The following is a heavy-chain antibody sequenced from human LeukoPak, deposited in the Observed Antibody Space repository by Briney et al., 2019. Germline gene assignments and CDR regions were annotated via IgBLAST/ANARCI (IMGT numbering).Heavy chain of an antibody. Sequence: AASVKVSCKASGYTFTSYYMHWVRQAPGQGLEWMGIINPSGGSTSYAQKFQGRVTMTTDTSTSTAYMELRSLRSDDTAVYYCARGGPGAEILGFFNHGTFFDYWGQGALVTVSS. CDR2: INPSGGST. D-gene: IGHD1-26*01. CDR1: GYTFTSYY. CDR3: ARGGPGAEILGFFNHGTFFDY. J-gene: IGHJ4*02. V-gene: IGHV1-46*01.